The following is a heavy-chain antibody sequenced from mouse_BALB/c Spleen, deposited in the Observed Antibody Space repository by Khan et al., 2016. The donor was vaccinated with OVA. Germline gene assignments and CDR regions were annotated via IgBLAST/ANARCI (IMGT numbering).Heavy chain of an antibody. J-gene: IGHJ2*01. CDR3: ARAARIKY. CDR2: ISYSGST. CDR1: GYSITSGYG. V-gene: IGHV3-2*02. Sequence: EVQLQESGPGLVKPSQSLSLSCTVTGYSITSGYGWKWIRQFPGNKLEWMGYISYSGSTNYNPSLKSRISITRDTSKNQFFLQLNSVTTEATATYQCARAARIKYWGQGTTLTGSS. D-gene: IGHD1-2*01.